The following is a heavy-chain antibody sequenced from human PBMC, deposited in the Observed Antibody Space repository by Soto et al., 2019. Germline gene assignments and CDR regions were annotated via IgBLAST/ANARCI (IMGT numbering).Heavy chain of an antibody. J-gene: IGHJ4*02. CDR3: ARGGAYIYRPPYD. CDR1: GFSFSGYW. D-gene: IGHD5-18*01. V-gene: IGHV3-74*01. CDR2: INGDGSST. Sequence: EVQLVESGGGLVQPGGSLRLSCATSGFSFSGYWIHWVRQAPGKGLVWVSHINGDGSSTNYADSVKGRFTISRDYAKNTLDLQMNSLRVEDTAVYYCARGGAYIYRPPYDWGQGTLVTVSS.